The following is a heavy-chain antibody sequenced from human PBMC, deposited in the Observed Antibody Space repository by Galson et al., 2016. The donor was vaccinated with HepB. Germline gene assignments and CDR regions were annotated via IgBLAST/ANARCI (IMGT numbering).Heavy chain of an antibody. D-gene: IGHD6-13*01. CDR2: IYYSGST. J-gene: IGHJ4*02. Sequence: SETLSLTCTVSGGSISSYYWSWIRQPPGKGLEWIGYIYYSGSTNYNPSLKRRVTISVDTSKNQFSLKLSSVTAADTAGYYCARSGHDSTIWYDYWGPGTLGTVSS. V-gene: IGHV4-59*01. CDR1: GGSISSYY. CDR3: ARSGHDSTIWYDY.